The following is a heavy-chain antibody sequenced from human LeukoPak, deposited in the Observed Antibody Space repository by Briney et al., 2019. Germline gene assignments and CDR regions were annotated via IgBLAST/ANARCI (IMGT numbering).Heavy chain of an antibody. V-gene: IGHV4-59*08. D-gene: IGHD1-26*01. J-gene: IGHJ3*02. CDR3: ARKRRELQRAFDI. Sequence: PSETLSLTCTVSGGSISSYYWSWIRQPPGKGLEWIGYIYYSGSTNYNPSLKSRVTISVDTSKNQFSLKLSSVTAADTAVYYCARKRRELQRAFDIWGQGTMVTVSS. CDR2: IYYSGST. CDR1: GGSISSYY.